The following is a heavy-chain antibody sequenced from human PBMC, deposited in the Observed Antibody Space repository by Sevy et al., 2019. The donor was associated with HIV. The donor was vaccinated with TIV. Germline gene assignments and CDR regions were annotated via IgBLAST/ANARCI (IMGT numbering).Heavy chain of an antibody. CDR3: ARDCSSTTCLWGMDV. CDR1: GFTFSNYW. J-gene: IGHJ6*02. CDR2: IKRDGSEK. V-gene: IGHV3-7*03. D-gene: IGHD2-2*01. Sequence: GGSLRLSCAASGFTFSNYWMSWVRQAPGKVLEWVAHIKRDGSEKYYVDSVKGRFTISRDNAKNSLYLQMNSLRAEDTAVYYCARDCSSTTCLWGMDVWGQGTTVTVSS.